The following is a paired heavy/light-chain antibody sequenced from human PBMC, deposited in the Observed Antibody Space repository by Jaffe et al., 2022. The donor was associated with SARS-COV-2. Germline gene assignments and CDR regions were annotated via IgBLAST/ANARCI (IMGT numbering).Light chain of an antibody. V-gene: IGLV3-27*01. CDR3: HSVADSNWV. Sequence: SYELTQPSSVSVSPGQTARITCSGDILEEKYTQWFQQRPGQAPVLIIYKDSERPSGIPERFSGSTSGTTVTLTISGAQVEDEADYYCHSVADSNWVFGGGTKLTVL. CDR1: ILEEKY. J-gene: IGLJ3*02. CDR2: KDS.
Heavy chain of an antibody. D-gene: IGHD2-15*01. CDR1: GYKFSRYS. V-gene: IGHV7-4-1*02. J-gene: IGHJ4*02. CDR3: ARDLGADLGQRGGPNNDFNL. CDR2: INTNTGNP. Sequence: QVRLVQSGSELKKPGASVRVSCKATGYKFSRYSINWVRQAPGQGLEWMGWINTNTGNPTYAQGFAGRFVFSLDTSFSWDTSAGTTYLQINGLKTEDTAVYYCARDLGADLGQRGGPNNDFNLWGQGTLVSVSS.